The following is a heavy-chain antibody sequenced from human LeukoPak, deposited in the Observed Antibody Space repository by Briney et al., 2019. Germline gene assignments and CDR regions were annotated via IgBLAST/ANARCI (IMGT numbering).Heavy chain of an antibody. V-gene: IGHV4-39*01. CDR1: GGSFSNYY. J-gene: IGHJ5*02. CDR2: IYDSGST. CDR3: ARHYGP. D-gene: IGHD3-10*01. Sequence: SETLSLTCAVDGGSFSNYYWGWIRQPPGKGLEWIGSIYDSGSTYYNPSLKSRVTISVDTSKNQFSLKLNSVTAADTAVYYCARHYGPWGQGTLVTVSS.